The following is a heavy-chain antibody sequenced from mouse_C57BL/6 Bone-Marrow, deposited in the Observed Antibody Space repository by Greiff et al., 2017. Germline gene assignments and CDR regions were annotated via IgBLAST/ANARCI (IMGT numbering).Heavy chain of an antibody. Sequence: VQLQQPGAELVKPGASVKLSCTASGYTFTSYWMRWVKQRPGRGLEWIGRIDPNSGGTKYNEKFKSKATLTVDKPSSTAYMQLSSLTSEDSAVYYCEKSHYYGSSYGYFDVWGTGTTVTVSS. V-gene: IGHV1-72*01. CDR2: IDPNSGGT. J-gene: IGHJ1*03. D-gene: IGHD1-1*01. CDR1: GYTFTSYW. CDR3: EKSHYYGSSYGYFDV.